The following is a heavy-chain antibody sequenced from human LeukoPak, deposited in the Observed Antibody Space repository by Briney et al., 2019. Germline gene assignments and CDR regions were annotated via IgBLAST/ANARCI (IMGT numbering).Heavy chain of an antibody. Sequence: PGRSLRLSCAASGFTFSSYAMHWVRQAPGKGLEWVAVISYDGSNKYYADSVKGRFTISRDNSKNTLYLQMNSLRAEDTAVYYCARQERRRQPYFDYWGQGTLVTVSS. D-gene: IGHD5-18*01. J-gene: IGHJ4*02. CDR1: GFTFSSYA. CDR3: ARQERRRQPYFDY. CDR2: ISYDGSNK. V-gene: IGHV3-30-3*01.